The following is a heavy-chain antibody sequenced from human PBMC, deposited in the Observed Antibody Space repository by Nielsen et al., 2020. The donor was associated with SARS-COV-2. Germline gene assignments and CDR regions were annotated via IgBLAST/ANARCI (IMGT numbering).Heavy chain of an antibody. CDR2: IHSGGST. CDR3: ARGQTGYSRSPFDY. Sequence: GESLKISCAASGFSFRSYAMSWVRQAPGKGLEWVSVIHSGGSTFYADSVKGRFTIYRDTVRKTLYLEMNSLTAEDTGVYYCARGQTGYSRSPFDYWGQGTLVTVSS. J-gene: IGHJ4*02. V-gene: IGHV3-66*01. CDR1: GFSFRSYA. D-gene: IGHD6-13*01.